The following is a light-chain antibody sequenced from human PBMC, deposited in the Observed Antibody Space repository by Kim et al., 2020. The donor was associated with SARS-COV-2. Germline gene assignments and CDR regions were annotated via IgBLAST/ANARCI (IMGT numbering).Light chain of an antibody. J-gene: IGKJ1*01. CDR3: QQYGNSLSWT. V-gene: IGKV3-20*01. CDR2: AAS. CDR1: QSISSTY. Sequence: EIVLTQSPGTLSLSPGERATLSCRASQSISSTYLAWYQQKPGQAPRRLIYAASSRATGIPDRFSGSGSGTDFTLNISRLEPEDFAVYYCQQYGNSLSWTFGQGTKVDIK.